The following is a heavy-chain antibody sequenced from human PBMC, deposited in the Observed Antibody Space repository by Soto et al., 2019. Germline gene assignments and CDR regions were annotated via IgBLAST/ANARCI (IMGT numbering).Heavy chain of an antibody. CDR3: ARDSGTYYMAV. D-gene: IGHD3-10*01. V-gene: IGHV3-13*01. CDR2: IGTAGDT. CDR1: GFTFSSYD. Sequence: GGSLRLSCAASGFTFSSYDMHWVRQATGKGLEWVSAIGTAGDTYYPGSVKGRFTISRENAKNSLYLQMNSLRAGDTAVYYCARDSGTYYMAVWGKGTTVTVSS. J-gene: IGHJ6*03.